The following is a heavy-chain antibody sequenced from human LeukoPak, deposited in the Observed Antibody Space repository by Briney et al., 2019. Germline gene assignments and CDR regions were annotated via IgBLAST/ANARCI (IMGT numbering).Heavy chain of an antibody. CDR3: ARGRYTSSWYVHYYYYYMDV. J-gene: IGHJ6*03. CDR1: GYTFTSYD. V-gene: IGHV1-8*01. Sequence: GASVKVSCKASGYTFTSYDINWVRQATGQGLEWMGWMNPNSGNTGYAQRFQGRVTMTRNTSISTAYMELSSLRSEDTAVYYCARGRYTSSWYVHYYYYYMDVWGKGTTVTVSS. CDR2: MNPNSGNT. D-gene: IGHD6-13*01.